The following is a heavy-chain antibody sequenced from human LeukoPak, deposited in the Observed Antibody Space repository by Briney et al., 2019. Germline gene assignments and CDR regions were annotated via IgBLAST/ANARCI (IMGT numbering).Heavy chain of an antibody. J-gene: IGHJ3*02. CDR3: ARVGAACRAFDI. Sequence: GGSLRLSCAVSGFTFSSYSMNWVRQAPGKGLEWVSYISSSSSTIYYADSVKGRFTISRDNAKNSLFLQMNSLRAEDTALYYCARVGAACRAFDIWGQGTMVTVSS. CDR1: GFTFSSYS. D-gene: IGHD1-26*01. CDR2: ISSSSSTI. V-gene: IGHV3-48*01.